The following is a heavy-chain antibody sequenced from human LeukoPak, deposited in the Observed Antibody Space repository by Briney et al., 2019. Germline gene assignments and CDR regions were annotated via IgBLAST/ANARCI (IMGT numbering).Heavy chain of an antibody. J-gene: IGHJ4*02. D-gene: IGHD2-21*01. CDR1: GYTFTGYY. Sequence: GASVKVSCKASGYTFTGYYLHWLRQAPGQGLEWMGWVNPNSGGTNYAQKFQGRVTMTRDTSISTAYMELSRLGSDDTAVYYCARGGGSCGGDCFDYWGQGTLVTVSS. CDR3: ARGGGSCGGDCFDY. CDR2: VNPNSGGT. V-gene: IGHV1-2*02.